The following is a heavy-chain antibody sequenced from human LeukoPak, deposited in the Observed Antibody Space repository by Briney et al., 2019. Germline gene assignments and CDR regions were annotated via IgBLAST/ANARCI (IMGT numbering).Heavy chain of an antibody. J-gene: IGHJ3*02. CDR1: DDSISGYY. V-gene: IGHV4-4*09. D-gene: IGHD6-25*01. Sequence: SETLSLTCTVSDDSISGYYYIWIRQPPGKGLEWIAYIYPSRSTKYNPSLKSPVTVSVDTSKNQLSLRLSSVTAADTAVYYCARRAAATRAFDIWGQGTTVTVSS. CDR2: IYPSRST. CDR3: ARRAAATRAFDI.